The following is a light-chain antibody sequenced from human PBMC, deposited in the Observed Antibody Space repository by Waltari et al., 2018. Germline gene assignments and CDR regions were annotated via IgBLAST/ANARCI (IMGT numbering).Light chain of an antibody. CDR1: STDVGDYNY. J-gene: IGLJ3*02. V-gene: IGLV2-14*03. Sequence: QSALTQPASVSGSPGQSITISCTGASTDVGDYNYVSWYQQIPGKAPKFIIYDITKRPSGVSNRFSGSKSGNPASLSISGLQAEDEAHYYCCSYAGRSTWVFGGGTKVTVL. CDR2: DIT. CDR3: CSYAGRSTWV.